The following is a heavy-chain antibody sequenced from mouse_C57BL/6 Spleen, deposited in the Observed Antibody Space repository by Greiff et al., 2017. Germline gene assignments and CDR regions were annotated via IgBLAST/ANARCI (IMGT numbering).Heavy chain of an antibody. CDR3: ARGVLRYWYFDV. J-gene: IGHJ1*03. CDR2: INPNNGGT. CDR1: GYTFTDYY. Sequence: VQLQQSGPELVKPGASVKISCKASGYTFTDYYMNWVKQSHGKSLEWIGDINPNNGGTSYNQKFKGKATLTVDKSSSTAYMELRSLTSEDSAVYYCARGVLRYWYFDVWGTGTTVTVSS. D-gene: IGHD1-1*01. V-gene: IGHV1-26*01.